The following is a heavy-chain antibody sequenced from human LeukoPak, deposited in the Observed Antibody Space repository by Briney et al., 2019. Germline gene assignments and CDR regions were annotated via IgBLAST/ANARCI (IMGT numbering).Heavy chain of an antibody. CDR3: ARHLFILTDFYITPSVFDY. V-gene: IGHV3-48*03. J-gene: IGHJ4*02. D-gene: IGHD3-9*01. CDR2: ISSSASHI. CDR1: GFTFSSYE. Sequence: GGSLRLSCAASGFTFSSYEMNWVRQAPGKGLEWISYISSSASHIYYADSVMGRFTISRDSAKNSLYLQMNSLRTEDTAVYYCARHLFILTDFYITPSVFDYWVQGTLVTVSS.